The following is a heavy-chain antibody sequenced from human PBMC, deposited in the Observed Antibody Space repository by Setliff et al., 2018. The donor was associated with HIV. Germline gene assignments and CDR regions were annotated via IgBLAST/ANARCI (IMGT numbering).Heavy chain of an antibody. J-gene: IGHJ4*02. D-gene: IGHD5-12*01. V-gene: IGHV4-38-2*01. CDR2: IYHNGIT. CDR1: GYSISSGYY. Sequence: SETLSLTCGVSGYSISSGYYWGWIRQPPGKGLEWIGSIYHNGITYYNPSLKSRVTISVDTSQNQFSLKLSSVTAADTAVYYCARLGAEDFSDYDWVDYWGQGTLVTVSS. CDR3: ARLGAEDFSDYDWVDY.